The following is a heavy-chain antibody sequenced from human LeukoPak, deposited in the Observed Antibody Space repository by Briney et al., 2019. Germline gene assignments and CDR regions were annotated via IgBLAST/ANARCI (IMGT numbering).Heavy chain of an antibody. J-gene: IGHJ4*02. V-gene: IGHV3-23*01. CDR1: GFAFSTTG. CDR3: AKDRRITVM. Sequence: GGSLRLSCVASGFAFSTTGMAWVRQAPGKGLEWVSGVTPGGEATNYADSVKGRFTISRDNSKNTLYLQMDSLRAEDTAVYYCAKDRRITVMGGQGTLVTVSS. D-gene: IGHD4-11*01. CDR2: VTPGGEAT.